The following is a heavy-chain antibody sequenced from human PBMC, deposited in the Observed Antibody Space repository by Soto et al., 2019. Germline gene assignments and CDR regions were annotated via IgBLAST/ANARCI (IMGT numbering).Heavy chain of an antibody. CDR1: GYIFTNYY. CDR3: ARDSAAAAY. Sequence: QVQLVQSGAEVKKPGASVKVSCKASGYIFTNYYIHWVRQAPGQGLEWMAIINPLPTSGSTNYAQEFQGRVTVTRDTSTSTVYMELNSLRYDDTAIYYCARDSAAAAYWGQGTLVTVSS. D-gene: IGHD6-13*01. V-gene: IGHV1-46*01. CDR2: INPLPTSGST. J-gene: IGHJ4*02.